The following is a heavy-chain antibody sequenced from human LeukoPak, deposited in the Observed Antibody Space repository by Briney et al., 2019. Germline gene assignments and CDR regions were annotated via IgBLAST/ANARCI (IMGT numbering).Heavy chain of an antibody. CDR3: AGIDSSGWTHEDY. J-gene: IGHJ4*02. Sequence: PSETLSLTCTVSGDSISSGDYFWSWIRQPAGKGLEWIGRISSSGSTNYNPSLKSRVTISVDTSKNQFSLKLSSVTAADTAVYYCAGIDSSGWTHEDYWGQGTLVTVSS. V-gene: IGHV4-61*02. CDR1: GDSISSGDYF. CDR2: ISSSGST. D-gene: IGHD6-19*01.